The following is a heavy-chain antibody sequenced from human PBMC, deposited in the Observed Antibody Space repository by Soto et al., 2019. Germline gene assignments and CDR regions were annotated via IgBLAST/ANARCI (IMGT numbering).Heavy chain of an antibody. CDR3: ARDPFDYYDSSGYFDY. Sequence: ASVKFSCKSSGYTFTSYYMHWVRPAPGQGLEWMGIINPSGGSTSYAQKFQGRVTMTRDTSTSTVYMELSSLRSEDTAVYYCARDPFDYYDSSGYFDYWGQGTLVTVSS. J-gene: IGHJ4*02. CDR1: GYTFTSYY. CDR2: INPSGGST. V-gene: IGHV1-46*01. D-gene: IGHD3-22*01.